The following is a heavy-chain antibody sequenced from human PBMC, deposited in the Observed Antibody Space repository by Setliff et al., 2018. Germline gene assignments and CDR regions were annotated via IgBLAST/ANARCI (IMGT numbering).Heavy chain of an antibody. J-gene: IGHJ4*02. Sequence: SETLSLTFAVYGGSFSGYYWSWIRQPPGKGLEWIGEINHSGSTNYNPSLKSRVTISVDTSKNQFSLKVNSVTAADTAVYYCARGPCSSTSCYAAYWGQGTLVTVSS. CDR2: INHSGST. CDR3: ARGPCSSTSCYAAY. CDR1: GGSFSGYY. D-gene: IGHD2-2*01. V-gene: IGHV4-34*01.